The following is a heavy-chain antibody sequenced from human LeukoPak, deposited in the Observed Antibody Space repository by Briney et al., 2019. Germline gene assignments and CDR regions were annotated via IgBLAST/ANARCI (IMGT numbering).Heavy chain of an antibody. J-gene: IGHJ3*02. V-gene: IGHV7-4-1*02. CDR1: GYTFTCYY. CDR3: AAKIAWWALDI. Sequence: ASVKVSCKASGYTFTCYYMHWVRQAPGQGLEWMGWINTNTGNPTYAQGFTGRFVFSLDTSVSTAYLQISSLKADDTAVYYCAAKIAWWALDIWGQGTMVTVSS. CDR2: INTNTGNP. D-gene: IGHD2-8*02.